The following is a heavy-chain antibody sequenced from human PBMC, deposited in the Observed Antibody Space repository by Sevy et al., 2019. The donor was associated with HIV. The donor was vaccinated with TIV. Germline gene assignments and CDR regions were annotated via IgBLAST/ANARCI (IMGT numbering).Heavy chain of an antibody. CDR1: GFTFSSYA. V-gene: IGHV3-23*01. CDR2: ISHSGDST. J-gene: IGHJ4*02. D-gene: IGHD3-3*01. CDR3: AGRKVGDFWSGSIRGPWAGGPLFDY. Sequence: GGSLRLSCTSSGFTFSSYAMNWVRQAPGKGLEWVSTISHSGDSTYYADSVKGRFTISRDNSENTRYLQMNGLRAGDTALSYCAGRKVGDFWSGSIRGPWAGGPLFDYWGQGTLVTVSS.